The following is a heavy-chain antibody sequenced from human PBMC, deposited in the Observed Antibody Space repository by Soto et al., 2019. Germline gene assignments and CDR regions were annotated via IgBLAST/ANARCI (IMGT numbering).Heavy chain of an antibody. D-gene: IGHD6-6*01. CDR1: GFTFSSYG. CDR3: AARTYGMGV. V-gene: IGHV3-30*03. CDR2: ISYDGSNK. J-gene: IGHJ6*02. Sequence: PGGSLRLSCAASGFTFSSYGMHWVRQAPGKGLEWVAVISYDGSNKYYADSVKGRLTISRDNSKNTLYLQMNSLRAEDTAVYYCAARTYGMGVWGQGTTVTVSS.